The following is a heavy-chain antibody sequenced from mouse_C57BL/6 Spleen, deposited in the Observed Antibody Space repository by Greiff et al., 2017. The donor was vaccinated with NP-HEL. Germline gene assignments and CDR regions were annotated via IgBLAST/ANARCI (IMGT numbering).Heavy chain of an antibody. D-gene: IGHD4-1*01. Sequence: VQLQQSGPVLVKPGASVKMSCKASGYTFTDYYMNWVKQSHGKSLEWIGVINPYNGGTSYNQKFKGKATLTVDKSSSTAYMELNSLTSEDSAVYYCARGDWDSFAYWGQGTLVTVSA. CDR1: GYTFTDYY. CDR2: INPYNGGT. J-gene: IGHJ3*01. V-gene: IGHV1-19*01. CDR3: ARGDWDSFAY.